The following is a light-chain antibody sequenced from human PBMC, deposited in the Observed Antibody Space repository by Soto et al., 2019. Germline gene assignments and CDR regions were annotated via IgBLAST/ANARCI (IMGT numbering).Light chain of an antibody. CDR3: QQTYSSPQWT. Sequence: DIQMTQSPFSLSASVGDRVTITCRASQSISSYLNWYQQKPGKPPTLLIYAAVSLQSGIPSRFSAYGSGTDFTLTISSLQPEDFATYYCQQTYSSPQWTFGQGTKVDIK. V-gene: IGKV1-39*01. CDR1: QSISSY. CDR2: AAV. J-gene: IGKJ1*01.